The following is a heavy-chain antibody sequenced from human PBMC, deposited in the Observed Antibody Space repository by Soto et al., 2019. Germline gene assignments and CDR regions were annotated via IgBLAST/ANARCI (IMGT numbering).Heavy chain of an antibody. J-gene: IGHJ4*02. CDR1: AFTFSSSW. CDR2: INGDGSTI. Sequence: EVQLVESGGDLVQPGGSLRLSCAASAFTFSSSWVHWVRQAPGEGLMWVSRINGDGSTINYADSVKGRFTTSRDNARNTLYLQMNSLRDEDTAVYYCARAGYYRFDYWGQGTLVTVSS. CDR3: ARAGYYRFDY. V-gene: IGHV3-74*01. D-gene: IGHD1-26*01.